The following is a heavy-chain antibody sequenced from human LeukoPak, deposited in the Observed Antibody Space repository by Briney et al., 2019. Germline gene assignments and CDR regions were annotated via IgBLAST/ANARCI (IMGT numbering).Heavy chain of an antibody. CDR3: ARGAQITYYYDTSGYPDY. CDR1: VFIFSDYE. D-gene: IGHD3-22*01. J-gene: IGHJ4*02. Sequence: GGSLTLSCAASVFIFSDYEMKCVRESPGKGLEGVSYISSSGSTMFYADSVKGRFTISRDNAKNSLYLQMNSLRVEDTAVYYCARGAQITYYYDTSGYPDYWGQGALVTVSS. CDR2: ISSSGSTM. V-gene: IGHV3-48*03.